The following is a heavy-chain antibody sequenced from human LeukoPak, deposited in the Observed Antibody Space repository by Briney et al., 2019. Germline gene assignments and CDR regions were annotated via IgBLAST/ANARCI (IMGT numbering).Heavy chain of an antibody. CDR2: ISAYNGNT. V-gene: IGHV1-18*01. CDR1: GYTFTSYG. D-gene: IGHD3-9*01. Sequence: VASVKVSCKASGYTFTSYGISWVRQAPGQGLEWLGWISAYNGNTNYAQKLQGRVTMTTDTSTSTAYMELRSLRSDDTAVYYCARTYYDILTGYYCYYGMDVWGQGTTVTVSS. CDR3: ARTYYDILTGYYCYYGMDV. J-gene: IGHJ6*02.